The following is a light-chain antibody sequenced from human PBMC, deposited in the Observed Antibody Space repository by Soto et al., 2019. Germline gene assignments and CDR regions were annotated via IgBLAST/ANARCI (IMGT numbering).Light chain of an antibody. CDR3: QQANSFPHT. V-gene: IGKV1-12*01. Sequence: DLQMTQSPSSVSASIGDRVTITCRASQGINNWLAWYQQTPGKAPKLLIYAASSLQSGVPSRFSGSGSGTDFTLTISSLQPEDFATYYCQQANSFPHTVGGGTKVEIK. CDR2: AAS. J-gene: IGKJ4*01. CDR1: QGINNW.